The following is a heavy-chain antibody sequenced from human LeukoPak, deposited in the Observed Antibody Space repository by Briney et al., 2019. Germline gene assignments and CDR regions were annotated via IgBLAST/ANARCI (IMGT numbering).Heavy chain of an antibody. V-gene: IGHV4-59*01. CDR1: GGSISSYY. J-gene: IGHJ3*02. CDR2: IYYSGST. Sequence: SETLSLTCTVSGGSISSYYWSWIRQPPGKGLEWIGYIYYSGSTNYNPSLKSRVTISVDTSKNQFSLRLSSVTAADTAVYYCARVRRGQAYCGGDCYADAFDIWGQGTMVTVSS. D-gene: IGHD2-21*02. CDR3: ARVRRGQAYCGGDCYADAFDI.